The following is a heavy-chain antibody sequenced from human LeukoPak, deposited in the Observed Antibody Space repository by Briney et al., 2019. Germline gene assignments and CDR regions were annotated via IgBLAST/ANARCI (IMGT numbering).Heavy chain of an antibody. J-gene: IGHJ6*03. V-gene: IGHV3-23*01. CDR2: ISGVGDAT. Sequence: PGGSLRLSCAASDFSFITYAMSWVRQAPGKGLEWVSTISGVGDATYYADSVKGRFTISRDSSKNTLYLQMNSLRAEDTAVYYCARKGGGFRELLRWDKYYYYYYYMDVWGKGTTVTVSS. CDR3: ARKGGGFRELLRWDKYYYYYYYMDV. D-gene: IGHD3-10*01. CDR1: DFSFITYA.